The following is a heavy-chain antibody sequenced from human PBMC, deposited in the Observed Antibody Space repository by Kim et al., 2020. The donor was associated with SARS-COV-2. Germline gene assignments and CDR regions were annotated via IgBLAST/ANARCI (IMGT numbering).Heavy chain of an antibody. CDR1: GFSLSNARMG. J-gene: IGHJ6*02. CDR2: IFSNDEK. D-gene: IGHD5-12*01. Sequence: SGPTLVNPTETLTLTCTVSGFSLSNARMGVSWIRQPPGKALEWLAHIFSNDEKSYSTSLKSRLTISKDTSKSQVVLTMTNMDPVDTATYYCATYIVATKVGIYGMDVWGQGTTVTVSS. CDR3: ATYIVATKVGIYGMDV. V-gene: IGHV2-26*01.